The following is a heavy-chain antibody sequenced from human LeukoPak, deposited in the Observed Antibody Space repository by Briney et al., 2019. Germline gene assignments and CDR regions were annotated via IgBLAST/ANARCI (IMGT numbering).Heavy chain of an antibody. CDR2: IFPGDSDT. D-gene: IGHD4-17*01. CDR1: GYSFTTYW. CDR3: AKHPKGIDYGDFNWFDT. J-gene: IGHJ5*02. V-gene: IGHV5-51*01. Sequence: GESLKISCKASGYSFTTYWIGWVRQMPGRGLEWMGIIFPGDSDTRYSPSFQGQVTISADKSISTAYLQWSSLKASDTAMYYCAKHPKGIDYGDFNWFDTWGQGTLVTVSS.